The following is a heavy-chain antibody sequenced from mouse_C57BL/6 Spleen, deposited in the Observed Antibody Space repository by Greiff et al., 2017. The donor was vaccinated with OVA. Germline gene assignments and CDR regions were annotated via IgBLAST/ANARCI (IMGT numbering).Heavy chain of an antibody. Sequence: VKLMESGAELVKPGASVKMSCKASGYTFTTYPIEWMKQNHGKSLEWIGNFHPYNDDTKYNEKFKGKATLTVEKSSSTVYLELSRLTSDDSAVYYCARSSDSSGYLYAMDYWGQGTSVTVSS. D-gene: IGHD3-2*02. CDR2: FHPYNDDT. CDR3: ARSSDSSGYLYAMDY. V-gene: IGHV1-47*01. CDR1: GYTFTTYP. J-gene: IGHJ4*01.